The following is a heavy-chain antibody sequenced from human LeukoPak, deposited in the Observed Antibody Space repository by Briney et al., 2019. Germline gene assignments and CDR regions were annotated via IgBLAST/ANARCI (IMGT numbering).Heavy chain of an antibody. CDR1: GGTFSSYA. V-gene: IGHV1-69*13. D-gene: IGHD1-26*01. CDR2: IIPIFGTA. CDR3: ARGRGSYSYHTFDY. J-gene: IGHJ4*02. Sequence: GASVKVSCKASGGTFSSYAISWVRQAPGQGLEWMGGIIPIFGTANYAQKFQGRVTITADESTSTAYMELSSLRSEDTAVYYCARGRGSYSYHTFDYWGQGTLVTVSS.